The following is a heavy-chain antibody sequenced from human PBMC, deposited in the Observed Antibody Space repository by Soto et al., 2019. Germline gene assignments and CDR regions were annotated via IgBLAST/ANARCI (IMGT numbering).Heavy chain of an antibody. CDR1: GGTFSSYA. CDR2: IIPIFGTA. Sequence: QVQLVQSGAEVKKPGSSVKVSCKASGGTFSSYAISWVRQAPGQGLEWMGGIIPIFGTANYAQKFQGRVTITAAESTSTAYMGLSSLRSEDTAVYYCASGNYDFWSGYYGWYFDLWGRGTLVTVSS. J-gene: IGHJ2*01. CDR3: ASGNYDFWSGYYGWYFDL. V-gene: IGHV1-69*12. D-gene: IGHD3-3*01.